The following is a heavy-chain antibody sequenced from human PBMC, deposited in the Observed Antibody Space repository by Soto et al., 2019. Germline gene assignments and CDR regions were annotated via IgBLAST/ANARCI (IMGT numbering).Heavy chain of an antibody. CDR1: GFTFSNAW. J-gene: IGHJ6*02. V-gene: IGHV3-15*07. D-gene: IGHD3-3*01. Sequence: PGGSLRLSCAASGFTFSNAWMNWVRQAPGKGLEWVGRIKSKTDGGTTDYAAPVKGRFTISRDDSKNTLYLQMNSLKTEDTAVYYCTTQGSGDLPYYYYGMDVWGQGTTVTVSS. CDR2: IKSKTDGGTT. CDR3: TTQGSGDLPYYYYGMDV.